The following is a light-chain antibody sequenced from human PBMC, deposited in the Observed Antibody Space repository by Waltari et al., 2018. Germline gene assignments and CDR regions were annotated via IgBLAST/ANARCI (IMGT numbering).Light chain of an antibody. Sequence: QSALTQPASVSGSPGQSITIFCTGTSSDIGGYHYISCSQKHPSKAPKRLIYDVNKRPSEVSNRFSGSKSGNTASLTISGLQAGDEADYYCCSYAGTNTVVFGGGTKLTVL. J-gene: IGLJ2*01. V-gene: IGLV2-23*02. CDR1: SSDIGGYHY. CDR2: DVN. CDR3: CSYAGTNTVV.